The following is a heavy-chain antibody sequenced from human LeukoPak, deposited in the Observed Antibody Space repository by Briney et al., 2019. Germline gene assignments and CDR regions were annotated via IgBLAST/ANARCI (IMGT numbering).Heavy chain of an antibody. Sequence: GGSLRFSCAASGFTFSSYEMNWVRQAPGKGLEWVSYISSSGSTIYYADSVKGRFTISRDNAKNSLYLQMNSLRAEDTAVYYCARQIVAVVAATPGDAFDIWGQGTMVTVSS. CDR3: ARQIVAVVAATPGDAFDI. CDR2: ISSSGSTI. J-gene: IGHJ3*02. CDR1: GFTFSSYE. D-gene: IGHD2-15*01. V-gene: IGHV3-48*03.